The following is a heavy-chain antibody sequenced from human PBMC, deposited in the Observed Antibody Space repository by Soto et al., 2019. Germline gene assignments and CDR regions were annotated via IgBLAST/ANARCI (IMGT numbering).Heavy chain of an antibody. CDR3: ARHANYDILTGTNDY. V-gene: IGHV4-39*01. D-gene: IGHD3-9*01. J-gene: IGHJ4*02. CDR2: IYYSGST. Sequence: PSETLSLTCTVSGGSISSSSYCWGWIRQPPGKGLEWIGSIYYSGSTYYNPSLKSRVTISVDTSKNQFSLTLSSVTAADTAVYYCARHANYDILTGTNDYWGQGTLVTVSS. CDR1: GGSISSSSYC.